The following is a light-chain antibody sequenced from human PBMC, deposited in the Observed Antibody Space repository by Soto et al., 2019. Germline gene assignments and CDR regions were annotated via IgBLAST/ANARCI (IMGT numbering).Light chain of an antibody. CDR2: AQX. Sequence: IHVTQSASSRLASGGDRVTINXRSRHGMSNYLSWYRQQAGNXTKIVXXAQXTLQSGVPSRFIGSGSGKDFTLTISSLQPEYFATYYCQKYNRAPSSTFGQGTRLEIK. V-gene: IGKV1-27*01. CDR1: HGMSNY. CDR3: QKYNRAPSST. J-gene: IGKJ5*01.